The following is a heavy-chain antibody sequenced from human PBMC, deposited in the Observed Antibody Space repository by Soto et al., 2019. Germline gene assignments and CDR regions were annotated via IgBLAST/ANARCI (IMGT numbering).Heavy chain of an antibody. V-gene: IGHV3-7*03. Sequence: GGSLRLSCAASGFTFSVYYMTWVRQAPGKGLEWVASIKNDGSEQYYVDSVKGRFTISRDNAKNSLYLQMNSLRAGDTALYYCSRENWFQDYWGQGTLVTVSS. D-gene: IGHD3-10*01. CDR2: IKNDGSEQ. CDR1: GFTFSVYY. CDR3: SRENWFQDY. J-gene: IGHJ4*02.